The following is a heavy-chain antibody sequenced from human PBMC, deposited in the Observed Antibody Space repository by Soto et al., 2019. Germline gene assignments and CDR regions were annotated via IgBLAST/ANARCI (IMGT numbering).Heavy chain of an antibody. CDR2: ISYDGSNK. Sequence: QPGGSLRLSCAASGFTFSSYAMHWVRQAPGKGLEWVAVISYDGSNKYYADSVKGRFTISRDNSKNTLYLQMNSLRAEDTAVYYCARELSRGVGSYFDYWGQGTLVTVSS. CDR3: ARELSRGVGSYFDY. D-gene: IGHD3-10*01. J-gene: IGHJ4*02. CDR1: GFTFSSYA. V-gene: IGHV3-30-3*01.